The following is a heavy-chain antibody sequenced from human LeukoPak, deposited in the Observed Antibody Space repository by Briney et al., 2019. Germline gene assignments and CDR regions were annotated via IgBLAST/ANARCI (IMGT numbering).Heavy chain of an antibody. CDR1: GFTFNNAW. CDR3: ARGYSSPDY. D-gene: IGHD5-18*01. Sequence: GGSLRLSCAASGFTFNNAWMSWVRQAPGKGLEWVSYISSSGSTIYYADSVKGRFTISRDNAKNSLYLQMNNLRAEDTAVYYCARGYSSPDYWGQGTLVTVSS. V-gene: IGHV3-11*04. CDR2: ISSSGSTI. J-gene: IGHJ4*02.